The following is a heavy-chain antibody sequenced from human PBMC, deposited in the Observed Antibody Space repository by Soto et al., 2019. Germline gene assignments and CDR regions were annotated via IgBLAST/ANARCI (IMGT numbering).Heavy chain of an antibody. CDR2: INWNGGST. J-gene: IGHJ6*02. Sequence: GGSLRLSCAASGFTFDDYGMSWVRQAPGKGMEWVSGINWNGGSTGYADSVKGRFTISRDKAKNSLYLQMNSLRAEDTALYHCERDGHRYCSGGCCYGLDVWGQGTTVTVSS. V-gene: IGHV3-20*01. CDR3: ERDGHRYCSGGCCYGLDV. D-gene: IGHD2-15*01. CDR1: GFTFDDYG.